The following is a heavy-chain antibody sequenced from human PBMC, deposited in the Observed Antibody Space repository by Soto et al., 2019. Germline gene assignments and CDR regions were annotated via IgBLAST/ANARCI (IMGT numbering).Heavy chain of an antibody. V-gene: IGHV4-59*01. Sequence: QVQLQESGPGLVKPSETLSLTCTVSGGSISSYYWSWIRQPPGKGLEWIGYIFYSGSTNYNPSLKSRVTISVDTSKNQFYLKLSSVTAADTAVYYCARVGYCISTSCHDAFDIWGQGTMVTVSS. CDR1: GGSISSYY. CDR2: IFYSGST. J-gene: IGHJ3*02. CDR3: ARVGYCISTSCHDAFDI. D-gene: IGHD2-2*01.